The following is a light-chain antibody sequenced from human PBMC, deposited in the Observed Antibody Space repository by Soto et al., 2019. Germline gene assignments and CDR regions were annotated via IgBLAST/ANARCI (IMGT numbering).Light chain of an antibody. CDR2: RND. J-gene: IGLJ1*01. V-gene: IGLV1-47*01. Sequence: QSVLTQPSSVSGTPGQGVTISCSGSISNIGNNYVYWFQQLPGTAPKVLTKRNDHRPSGVPDRFSGSKAGTSASLAISGLRSEDEADYYCAAWDDTVRSYVFGTGTKVTVL. CDR3: AAWDDTVRSYV. CDR1: ISNIGNNY.